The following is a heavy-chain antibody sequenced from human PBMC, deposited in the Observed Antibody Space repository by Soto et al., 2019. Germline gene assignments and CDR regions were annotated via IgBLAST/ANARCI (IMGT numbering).Heavy chain of an antibody. D-gene: IGHD3-3*01. CDR1: GFTFSSYA. J-gene: IGHJ4*02. CDR3: ARYDFWSGSLTSFDY. V-gene: IGHV3-23*01. Sequence: EVQLLESGGGLVQPGGSLRLSCAASGFTFSSYAMSWVRQAPGKGLEWVSAISGSGGSTYYADSVKGRFTISRDNSKNTRYVQMNNLRAKDTAVYYCARYDFWSGSLTSFDYRGQGTLVTVSS. CDR2: ISGSGGST.